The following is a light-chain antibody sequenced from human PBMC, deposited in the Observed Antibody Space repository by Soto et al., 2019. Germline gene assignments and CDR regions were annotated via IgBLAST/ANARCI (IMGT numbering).Light chain of an antibody. CDR3: QQYGSYPRT. CDR2: DAS. J-gene: IGKJ1*01. V-gene: IGKV1-5*01. CDR1: ETITTS. Sequence: DIQMTQSPSTLSASVGDGVTITCRASETITTSLAWYQQQPGTAPKVLIYDASTLESGVPSRFSGSGSGTEFTHTISSLQPADFATYYCQQYGSYPRTFGQGTKVDIK.